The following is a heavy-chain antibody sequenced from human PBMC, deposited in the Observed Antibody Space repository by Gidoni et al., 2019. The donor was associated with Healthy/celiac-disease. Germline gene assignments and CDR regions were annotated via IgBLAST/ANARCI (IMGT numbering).Heavy chain of an antibody. Sequence: EVQLVESGGGLVQPGRSLRLYCAASGFTVSSNYMSWVRKAPGKGLEWVSVIYSDGSTYYADSVKGRFTISRDNSKNTLYLQMNSLRAEDTAVYYCARVRRYFDWLGYFQHWGQGTLVTVSS. D-gene: IGHD3-9*01. CDR2: IYSDGST. J-gene: IGHJ1*01. CDR1: GFTVSSNY. CDR3: ARVRRYFDWLGYFQH. V-gene: IGHV3-66*01.